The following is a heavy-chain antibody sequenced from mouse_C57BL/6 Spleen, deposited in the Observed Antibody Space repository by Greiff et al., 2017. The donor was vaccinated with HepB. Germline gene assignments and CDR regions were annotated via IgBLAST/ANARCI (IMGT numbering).Heavy chain of an antibody. J-gene: IGHJ1*03. D-gene: IGHD2-5*01. V-gene: IGHV1-47*01. CDR1: GYTFTTYP. Sequence: QVQLQQSGAELVKPGASVKMSCKASGYTFTTYPIEWMKQNHGKSLEWIGNFHPYNDDTKYNEKFKGKATLTVEKSSSTVYLELSRLTSDDSAVYYCARSYYSNYDNWYFDVWGTGTTVTVSS. CDR3: ARSYYSNYDNWYFDV. CDR2: FHPYNDDT.